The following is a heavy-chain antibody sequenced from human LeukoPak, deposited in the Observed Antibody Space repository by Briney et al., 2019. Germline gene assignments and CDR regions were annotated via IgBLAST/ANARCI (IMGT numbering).Heavy chain of an antibody. J-gene: IGHJ4*02. CDR2: IYYSGST. V-gene: IGHV4-39*01. CDR1: GGSISSSNYY. CDR3: ARREGIIASADYFDY. Sequence: SETLSLTCTVSGGSISSSNYYWGWIRQPPGKGLEWIGTIYYSGSTYYNPALNSRVTISVDTPKNLFSLKLTSVTAADTAVYYCARREGIIASADYFDYWGQGTLVTVSS. D-gene: IGHD6-13*01.